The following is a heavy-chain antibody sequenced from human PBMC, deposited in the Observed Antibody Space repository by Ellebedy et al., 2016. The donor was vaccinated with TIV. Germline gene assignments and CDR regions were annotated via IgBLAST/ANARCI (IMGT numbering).Heavy chain of an antibody. CDR1: GFTFSSYS. V-gene: IGHV3-21*04. D-gene: IGHD1-26*01. CDR3: AKGWALDY. CDR2: ISSSSSYI. Sequence: GESLKISXAASGFTFSSYSMNWVRQAPGKGLEWVSSISSSSSYIYYADSVKGRFTISRDNAKNSLYLQMNSLRAEDTAVYYCAKGWALDYWGQGTLVTVSS. J-gene: IGHJ4*02.